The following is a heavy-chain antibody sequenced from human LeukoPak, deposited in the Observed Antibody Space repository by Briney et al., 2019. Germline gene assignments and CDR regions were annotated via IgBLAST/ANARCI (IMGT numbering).Heavy chain of an antibody. Sequence: PSETLSLTCTVSGGSITRSDYYWGWIRQPPGKGLEWIASIYFSGATYYNPSLESRVTISADTSKNQFSLKLSSMTAADTAVYYCARDHGGSYSTHAFDIWGQGTMVTVSS. V-gene: IGHV4-39*07. CDR2: IYFSGAT. CDR1: GGSITRSDYY. CDR3: ARDHGGSYSTHAFDI. J-gene: IGHJ3*02. D-gene: IGHD1-26*01.